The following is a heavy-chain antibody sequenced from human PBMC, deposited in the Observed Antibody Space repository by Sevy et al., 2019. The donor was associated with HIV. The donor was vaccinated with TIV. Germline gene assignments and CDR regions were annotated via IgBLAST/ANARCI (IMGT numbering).Heavy chain of an antibody. V-gene: IGHV3-30-3*01. J-gene: IGHJ1*01. D-gene: IGHD1-26*01. CDR2: TSYDGSHK. CDR1: GFIFSNFA. Sequence: GGSLRLSCTVSGFIFSNFAMHWVRQAPGKGLEWVAVTSYDGSHKYYEDSLKGRFTVSRDNSRNILSLEMSSLTRDDTAVYYCARGENDDEFFQYWGQGTLVTVSS. CDR3: ARGENDDEFFQY.